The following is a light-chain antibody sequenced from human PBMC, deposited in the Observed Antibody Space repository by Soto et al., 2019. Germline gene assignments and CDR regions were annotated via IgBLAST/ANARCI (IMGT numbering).Light chain of an antibody. CDR2: EVS. J-gene: IGLJ1*01. CDR3: SSYITSTTYV. CDR1: SSDVSGYNY. V-gene: IGLV2-14*01. Sequence: QSVLTQPASVSGSPGQSITISCTGTSSDVSGYNYVSWYQQHPGRAPKLLIYEVSNRPSGVSNRFSGSKSGNTASLTISGLQAGDEADYYCSSYITSTTYVFGTGTKVTVL.